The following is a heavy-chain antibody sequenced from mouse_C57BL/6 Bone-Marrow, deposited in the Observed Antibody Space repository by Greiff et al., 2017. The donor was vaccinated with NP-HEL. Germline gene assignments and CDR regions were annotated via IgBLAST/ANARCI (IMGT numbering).Heavy chain of an antibody. CDR2: IYPGSGNT. D-gene: IGHD2-3*01. CDR1: GYSFTSYY. V-gene: IGHV1-66*01. CDR3: ARRDGYYVYWYFDV. Sequence: QVQLKESGPELVKPGASVKISCKASGYSFTSYYIHWVKQRPGQGLEWIGWIYPGSGNTKYNEKFKGKATLTADTSSSTAYMQLSSLTSEDSAVYYCARRDGYYVYWYFDVWGTGTTVTVSS. J-gene: IGHJ1*03.